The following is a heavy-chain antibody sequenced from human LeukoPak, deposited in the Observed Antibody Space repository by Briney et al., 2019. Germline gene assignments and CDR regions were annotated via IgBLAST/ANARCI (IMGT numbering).Heavy chain of an antibody. CDR3: TRESYIFYAMDV. V-gene: IGHV3-49*04. CDR2: NSSKAYAGTT. J-gene: IGHJ6*02. CDR1: GFTLGDY. D-gene: IGHD3-16*01. Sequence: GGSLRLSCTASGFTLGDYLHWVRQAPGRGLEWVSFNSSKAYAGTTQNAAAVKGRFNISRDVSKSIAYLQMNSLKTEDTAVYYCTRESYIFYAMDVWGQGTTVTVSS.